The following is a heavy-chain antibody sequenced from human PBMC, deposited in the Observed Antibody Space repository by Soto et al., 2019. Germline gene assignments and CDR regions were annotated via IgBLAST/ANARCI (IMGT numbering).Heavy chain of an antibody. CDR3: ARDYVPYYYYYYGMDV. J-gene: IGHJ6*02. Sequence: ASVKVSCKASGYSFITYDINWVRQAPGQGLEWMGWINADNGNTKYSQKFQGRVTITRDTSASTAYMELSSLRSEDTAVYYCARDYVPYYYYYYGMDVWGQGTTVTVSS. D-gene: IGHD3-16*01. CDR1: GYSFITYD. V-gene: IGHV1-3*01. CDR2: INADNGNT.